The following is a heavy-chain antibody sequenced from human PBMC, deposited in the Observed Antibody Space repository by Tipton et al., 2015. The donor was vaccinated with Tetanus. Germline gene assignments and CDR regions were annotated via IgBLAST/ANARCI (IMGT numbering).Heavy chain of an antibody. D-gene: IGHD2-21*02. J-gene: IGHJ4*02. CDR2: ISGFGSTI. CDR3: ARGMAEASNCGGDCYSDY. Sequence: QLVQSGGGLIQPGGSLRLSCAASGFTFSDYYMSWIRQAPGKGLEWVSYISGFGSTIYYADSVKGRFTISRDNAKNSLYLQMISLRAEDTAVYSCARGMAEASNCGGDCYSDYWGQGTLVTVSS. V-gene: IGHV3-11*04. CDR1: GFTFSDYY.